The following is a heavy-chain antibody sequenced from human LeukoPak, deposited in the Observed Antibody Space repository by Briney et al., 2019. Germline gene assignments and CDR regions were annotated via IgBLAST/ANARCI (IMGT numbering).Heavy chain of an antibody. D-gene: IGHD2-15*01. CDR2: IKQDGSEK. Sequence: GGSLRLSCAASGFTFSNYWMSWVRQAPGKGLEWVAKIKQDGSEKSYVGSVTGRFTISRDNAKNSLYMQMNSLRAEDTAVYYCVRERRYCSGDSCYQRTFDYWGQGTLVTVSS. V-gene: IGHV3-7*01. CDR3: VRERRYCSGDSCYQRTFDY. CDR1: GFTFSNYW. J-gene: IGHJ4*02.